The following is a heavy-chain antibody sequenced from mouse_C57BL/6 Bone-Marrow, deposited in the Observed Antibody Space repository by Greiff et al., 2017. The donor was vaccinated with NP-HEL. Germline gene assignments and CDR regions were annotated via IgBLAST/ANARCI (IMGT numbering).Heavy chain of an antibody. J-gene: IGHJ4*01. V-gene: IGHV5-17*01. CDR2: ISSGSSTI. CDR3: ARSITTVVDAMDC. D-gene: IGHD1-1*01. CDR1: GFTFSDYG. Sequence: EVMLVESGGGLVKPGGSLKLSCAASGFTFSDYGMHWVRQAPEKGLEWVAYISSGSSTIYYADTVKGRFTISRDNAKNTLFLQMTSLRSEDTAMYYCARSITTVVDAMDCWGQGASVTVSS.